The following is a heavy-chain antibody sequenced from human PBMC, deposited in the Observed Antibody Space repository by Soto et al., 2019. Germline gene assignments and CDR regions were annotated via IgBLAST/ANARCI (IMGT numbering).Heavy chain of an antibody. CDR2: IDWDDDK. Sequence: XGPTRVNPPQTLSLTCTFPLFSLINSGMRVSWIRQPPGKALEWLARIDWDDDKFYSTSLKTRLTISKDTSKNQVVLTMTNMDPVDKATYSCARLWLHDAFDIRRQGTMVTV. J-gene: IGHJ3*02. CDR3: ARLWLHDAFDI. D-gene: IGHD6-19*01. V-gene: IGHV2-70*04. CDR1: LFSLINSGMR.